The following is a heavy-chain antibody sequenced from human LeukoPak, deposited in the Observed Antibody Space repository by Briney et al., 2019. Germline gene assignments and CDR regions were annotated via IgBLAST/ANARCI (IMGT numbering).Heavy chain of an antibody. V-gene: IGHV3-21*01. CDR3: ARAYCGGDCYRLRDYFDY. CDR2: ISSSSSYI. CDR1: GLTFSSYS. Sequence: GGSLRLSCAASGLTFSSYSMNWVRQAPGKGLEWVSSISSSSSYIYYADSVKGRFTISRDNAKNSLYLQMNSLRAEDTAVYYCARAYCGGDCYRLRDYFDYWGQGTLVTVSS. D-gene: IGHD2-21*02. J-gene: IGHJ4*02.